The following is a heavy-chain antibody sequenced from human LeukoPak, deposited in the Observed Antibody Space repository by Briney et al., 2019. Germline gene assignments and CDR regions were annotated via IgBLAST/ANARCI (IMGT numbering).Heavy chain of an antibody. D-gene: IGHD4-17*01. V-gene: IGHV3-11*01. CDR1: GFTFSDYY. CDR2: ISSSGSTI. Sequence: GGSLRLSCAVSGFTFSDYYMSWIRQAPGKGLEWVSYISSSGSTIYYADSVKGRFTISRDNAKNSLYLQMNSLRAEDTAVYYCARDDYASDYFDYWGQGTLVTVSS. CDR3: ARDDYASDYFDY. J-gene: IGHJ4*02.